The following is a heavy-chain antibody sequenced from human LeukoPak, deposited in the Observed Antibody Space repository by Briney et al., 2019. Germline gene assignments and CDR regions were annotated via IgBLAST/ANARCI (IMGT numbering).Heavy chain of an antibody. J-gene: IGHJ4*02. D-gene: IGHD3-3*01. Sequence: ASVKVSCKASGYTFTGYYIHWVRQAPGQGLEWMGRINPNSGGTNFAQQFQGRVTMTRDTSISTAYMELSRLRSDDTAVYYCARQGSRFLEWLKFVYWGQGTLVTVSS. CDR2: INPNSGGT. CDR1: GYTFTGYY. CDR3: ARQGSRFLEWLKFVY. V-gene: IGHV1-2*06.